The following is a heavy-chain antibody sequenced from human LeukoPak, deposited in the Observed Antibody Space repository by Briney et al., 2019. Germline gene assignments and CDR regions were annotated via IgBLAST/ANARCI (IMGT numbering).Heavy chain of an antibody. CDR1: GFTVSSNY. CDR3: AKDLTYYDFWGGYYAPGHYGMDV. CDR2: IYSGGST. D-gene: IGHD3-3*01. Sequence: GGSLRLSCAASGFTVSSNYMSWVRQAPGKGLEWVSVIYSGGSTYYADSVKGRFTTSRENSKNTLYLQMNSLRAEYTAVYYCAKDLTYYDFWGGYYAPGHYGMDVWGQGTTVTVSS. V-gene: IGHV3-66*02. J-gene: IGHJ6*02.